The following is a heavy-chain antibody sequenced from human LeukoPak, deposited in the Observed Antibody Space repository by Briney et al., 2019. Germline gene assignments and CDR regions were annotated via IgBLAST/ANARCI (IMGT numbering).Heavy chain of an antibody. CDR1: GDSVSIYY. J-gene: IGHJ4*02. CDR2: IYYRGNT. Sequence: TSETLSLTCTVSGDSVSIYYWSWIRQPPGKGLEWIGYIYYRGNTNYNPSLKSRVTMAVDTSKNQFSLKVSSVTAADTAVYYCARAGNNWSFDYWGQGTLVTVSS. CDR3: ARAGNNWSFDY. V-gene: IGHV4-59*02. D-gene: IGHD1-1*01.